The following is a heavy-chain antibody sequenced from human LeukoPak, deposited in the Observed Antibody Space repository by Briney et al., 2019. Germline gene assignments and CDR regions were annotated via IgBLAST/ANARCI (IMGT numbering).Heavy chain of an antibody. D-gene: IGHD3-3*01. CDR3: ARGDHVRIYAESAFDI. V-gene: IGHV1-2*02. J-gene: IGHJ3*02. Sequence: ASVKVSCKASGYTFTGYYMHWVRQAPGHGLEWMGWINPDSGGTNYAQKFQGRVTMTRDTSTSTVYMELSRLRSEDTAVYYCARGDHVRIYAESAFDIWGQGTKVTVSS. CDR2: INPDSGGT. CDR1: GYTFTGYY.